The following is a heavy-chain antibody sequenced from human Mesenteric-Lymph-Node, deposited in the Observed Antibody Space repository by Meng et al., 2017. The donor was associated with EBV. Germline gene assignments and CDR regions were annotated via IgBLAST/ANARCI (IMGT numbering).Heavy chain of an antibody. V-gene: IGHV1-8*01. CDR2: MKPNSGNT. D-gene: IGHD4-17*01. CDR3: ARVNGDPDY. J-gene: IGHJ4*02. Sequence: QVQLVQSGAGVRKPGASVKVSCTTSGYTFTNYDINWVRQATGQGLEWMGWMKPNSGNTGSTQKFQGRVTMTRDNSMGTAYLELSSLRSEDTAVYYCARVNGDPDYWGQGTLVTVSS. CDR1: GYTFTNYD.